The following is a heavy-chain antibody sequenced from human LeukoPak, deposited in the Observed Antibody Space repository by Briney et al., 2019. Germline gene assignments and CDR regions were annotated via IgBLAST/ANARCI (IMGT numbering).Heavy chain of an antibody. CDR1: GYTFTSYY. J-gene: IGHJ4*02. CDR3: ARARDMSYGDFPLGS. V-gene: IGHV1-46*01. Sequence: ASVKVSCKASGYTFTSYYMHWVRQAPGQGLEWMGIINPSGGSTIYAQKFQGRVTMTRDRSITTAYMELSRLRSDDTAVYYCARARDMSYGDFPLGSWGQGTLVTVSS. D-gene: IGHD4-17*01. CDR2: INPSGGST.